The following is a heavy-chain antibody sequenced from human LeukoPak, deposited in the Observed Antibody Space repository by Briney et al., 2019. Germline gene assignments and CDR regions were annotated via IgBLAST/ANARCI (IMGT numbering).Heavy chain of an antibody. V-gene: IGHV3-23*01. Sequence: GGSLRLSCAASGFTFSSSAMSWVRQAPGKGLEWVSAISNNGGYTYYADSVKGRFTISRDNSKNTLYLQMNSLRAEDTAVYYCAKAGGYYPLRYFDYWGQGTLVTVSS. D-gene: IGHD3-3*01. CDR1: GFTFSSSA. J-gene: IGHJ4*02. CDR3: AKAGGYYPLRYFDY. CDR2: ISNNGGYT.